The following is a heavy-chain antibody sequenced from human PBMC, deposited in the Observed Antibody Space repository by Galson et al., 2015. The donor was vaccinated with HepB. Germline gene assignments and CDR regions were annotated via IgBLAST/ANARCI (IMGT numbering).Heavy chain of an antibody. CDR1: GGTFSSYT. Sequence: SVKVSCKASGGTFSSYTISWVRQAPGQGLEWMGRIIPILGIANYAQKFQGRVTITADKSTSTAYMELSSLRSEDTAVYYCARGCAVTIGCDAFDIWGQGTMVTVSS. V-gene: IGHV1-69*02. CDR2: IIPILGIA. CDR3: ARGCAVTIGCDAFDI. D-gene: IGHD4-17*01. J-gene: IGHJ3*02.